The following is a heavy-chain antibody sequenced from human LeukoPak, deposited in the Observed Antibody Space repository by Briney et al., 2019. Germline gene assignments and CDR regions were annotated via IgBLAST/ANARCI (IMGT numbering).Heavy chain of an antibody. CDR3: ARAQLGRGKHFDY. J-gene: IGHJ4*02. CDR2: IKQDGSAK. D-gene: IGHD7-27*01. CDR1: GFTFSNYW. Sequence: PGGALRLSCADSGFTFSNYWMSWVRQAPGEGLEWVANIKQDGSAKYYVDSVTGRFTISRDNAKNSLYLQMKSLRDEDTALYYRARAQLGRGKHFDYWGQGTRVTVSS. V-gene: IGHV3-7*01.